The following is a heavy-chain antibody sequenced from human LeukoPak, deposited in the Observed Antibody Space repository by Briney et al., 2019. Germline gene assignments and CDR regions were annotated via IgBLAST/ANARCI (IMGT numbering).Heavy chain of an antibody. CDR1: GYSITSGYY. V-gene: IGHV4-38-2*01. CDR3: ARLVSGGIDY. CDR2: IYHSVST. Sequence: SETLSLTCAVSGYSITSGYYWGWIRQPPGKGLEWIGSIYHSVSTYYNPSLKSRVTKSVDTSKNQFSLKLSSVTAADTAVYYCARLVSGGIDYWGQGTLVTVSS. D-gene: IGHD6-13*01. J-gene: IGHJ4*02.